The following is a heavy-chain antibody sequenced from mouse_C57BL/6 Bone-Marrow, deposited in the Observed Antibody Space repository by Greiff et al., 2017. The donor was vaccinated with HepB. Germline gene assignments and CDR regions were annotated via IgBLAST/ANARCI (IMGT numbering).Heavy chain of an antibody. CDR3: ARRCNPESAVDD. CDR2: IYPGSGST. V-gene: IGHV1-55*01. CDR1: GYTFTSYW. J-gene: IGHJ4*01. Sequence: QVQLQQSGAELVKPGASVKMSCKASGYTFTSYWITWVKQRPGQGLEWIGDIYPGSGSTNYNEKFKSKATLTVDTSSSTAYMQLSSLTSEDSAVYYCARRCNPESAVDDWGQGTSVTVTA. D-gene: IGHD2-1*01.